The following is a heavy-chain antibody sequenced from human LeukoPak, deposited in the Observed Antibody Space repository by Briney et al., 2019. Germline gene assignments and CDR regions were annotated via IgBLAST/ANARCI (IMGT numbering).Heavy chain of an antibody. CDR2: IRSKAYGGTT. CDR1: GFTFGDYA. Sequence: GGSLRLSCTASGFTFGDYAMSWVRQAPGKGLEWVGFIRSKAYGGTTQYAASVKGRFTISRDDSKSIAYLQMNSLKTEDTAVYYCTAPRTRYFDWLSDYWGQGTLVTVSS. V-gene: IGHV3-49*04. J-gene: IGHJ4*02. CDR3: TAPRTRYFDWLSDY. D-gene: IGHD3-9*01.